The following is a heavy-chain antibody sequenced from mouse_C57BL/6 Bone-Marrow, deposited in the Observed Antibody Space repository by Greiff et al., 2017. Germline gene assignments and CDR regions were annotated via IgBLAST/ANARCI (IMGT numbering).Heavy chain of an antibody. Sequence: QVQLKQPGAELVRPGSSVKLSCKASGYTFTSYWMDWVKQRPGQGLEWIGNIYPSDSETHYNQKFKDKATLTVDKSSSTAYMQLSSLTSEDSAVYYCARVDDCYGSSPYYFDYWGQGTTLTVSS. D-gene: IGHD1-1*01. CDR3: ARVDDCYGSSPYYFDY. J-gene: IGHJ2*01. CDR1: GYTFTSYW. CDR2: IYPSDSET. V-gene: IGHV1-61*01.